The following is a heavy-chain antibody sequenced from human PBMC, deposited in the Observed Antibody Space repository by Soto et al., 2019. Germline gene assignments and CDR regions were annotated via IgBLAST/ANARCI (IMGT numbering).Heavy chain of an antibody. CDR3: ARRGTVIWFGESPAEENFDY. J-gene: IGHJ4*02. Sequence: PSVKVSCKASGYTFTSYGISWVRQAPGQGLEWMGWISAYNGNTNYAQKLQGRVTMTTDTSTSTAYMELRSLRSDDTAVYYCARRGTVIWFGESPAEENFDYRAQRTPVTGSS. V-gene: IGHV1-18*01. CDR1: GYTFTSYG. D-gene: IGHD3-10*01. CDR2: ISAYNGNT.